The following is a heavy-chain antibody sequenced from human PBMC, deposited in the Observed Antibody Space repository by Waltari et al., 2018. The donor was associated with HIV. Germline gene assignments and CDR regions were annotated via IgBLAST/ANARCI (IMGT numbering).Heavy chain of an antibody. Sequence: QVQLVESGGGVVQPGRSLRLSCAASGFTFSSSGMPWVRQAPGKGLEWVAVISYDESNKYYADSVKGRFTISRDISKNTLYLQMNSLRAEDTAVYYCAKSFFGGSSWYGDYFDYWGQGTLVTVSS. D-gene: IGHD6-13*01. CDR1: GFTFSSSG. V-gene: IGHV3-30*18. CDR2: ISYDESNK. J-gene: IGHJ4*02. CDR3: AKSFFGGSSWYGDYFDY.